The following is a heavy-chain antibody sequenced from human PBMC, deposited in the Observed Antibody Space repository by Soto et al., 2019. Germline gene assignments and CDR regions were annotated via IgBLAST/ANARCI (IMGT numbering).Heavy chain of an antibody. CDR2: IYHSGST. CDR3: ATIVVVTAIRGGLDY. D-gene: IGHD2-21*02. CDR1: GGSISSSNW. Sequence: QVQLQESGPGLVKPSGTLSLTCAVSGGSISSSNWWSWVRQPPGKGLEWIGEIYHSGSTNYNPSLKIRVTLSVDKSKNQFSLKLSSVTAADTAVYYCATIVVVTAIRGGLDYWGQGTLVTVSS. V-gene: IGHV4-4*02. J-gene: IGHJ4*02.